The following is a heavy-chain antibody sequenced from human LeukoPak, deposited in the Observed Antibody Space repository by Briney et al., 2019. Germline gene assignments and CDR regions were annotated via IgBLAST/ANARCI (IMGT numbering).Heavy chain of an antibody. V-gene: IGHV4-30-4*02. CDR1: GGSISSGDYY. J-gene: IGHJ5*02. D-gene: IGHD6-13*01. CDR3: ARGARGRAAAGRVGWFDP. CDR2: IYYSGST. Sequence: PSETLSLTCTVSGGSISSGDYYWSWIRQPPGKGLEWIGYIYYSGSTYYNPSLKSRVTISVDTSKNQFSLKLSSVTAADTAVYYCARGARGRAAAGRVGWFDPWGQGTLVTVSS.